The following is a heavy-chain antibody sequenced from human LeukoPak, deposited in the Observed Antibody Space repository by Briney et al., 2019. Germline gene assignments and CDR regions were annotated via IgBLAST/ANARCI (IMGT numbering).Heavy chain of an antibody. J-gene: IGHJ5*02. CDR1: GDSVSSNRVT. CDR2: TYYRTTWYN. V-gene: IGHV6-1*01. Sequence: SQTLSLTCAISGDSVSSNRVTWNWIRQSPSRALEWLGRTYYRTTWYNDYAVSVRGRIAVNPDTSKIQFSLHLTSVTPEDTAVYYCARRLTQYDCFDPWGQGILVTVSS. D-gene: IGHD2-2*01. CDR3: ARRLTQYDCFDP.